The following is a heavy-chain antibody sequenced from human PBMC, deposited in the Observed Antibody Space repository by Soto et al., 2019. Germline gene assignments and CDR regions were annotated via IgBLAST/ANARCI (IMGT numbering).Heavy chain of an antibody. CDR1: GGTFSSYA. Sequence: SVKVSCKASGGTFSSYAISWVRQAPGQGLEWMGGIIPIFGTANYAQKFQGRVTITADKSTSTAYMELSSLRSEDTAVYYCAGTYSSSHYYGMDGWGQGTTVTVSS. J-gene: IGHJ6*02. CDR2: IIPIFGTA. D-gene: IGHD6-6*01. CDR3: AGTYSSSHYYGMDG. V-gene: IGHV1-69*06.